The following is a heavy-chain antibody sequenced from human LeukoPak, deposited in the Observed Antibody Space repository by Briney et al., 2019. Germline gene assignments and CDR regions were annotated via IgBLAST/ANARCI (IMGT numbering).Heavy chain of an antibody. CDR2: IHSDGRTT. D-gene: IGHD3-10*01. V-gene: IGHV3-74*01. J-gene: IGHJ4*02. CDR3: ARDPRGGTLDY. CDR1: GFTSVTNW. Sequence: PGGSRKPPFEPPGFTSVTNWMPWVRQAPGKGRVWVSRIHSDGRTTDYADSVKGRFTISRDNAKNTVNLQMNSLRAEDTAVYYCARDPRGGTLDYWGQGALVTVSS.